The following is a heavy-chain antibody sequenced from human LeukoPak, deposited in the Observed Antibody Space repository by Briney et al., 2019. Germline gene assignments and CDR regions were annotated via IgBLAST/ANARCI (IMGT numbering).Heavy chain of an antibody. CDR3: AKYGSGQLWLLGWYFDF. V-gene: IGHV3-23*01. D-gene: IGHD3-16*01. Sequence: GGFLRLSCAASGYTFYNYAVTWVRQAPGKGLEWVSSISHDGASTHYADSVKGRFTISRDNSKNTVFLQMDSLRAEDTAVYFCAKYGSGQLWLLGWYFDFWGRGTLVSVSS. J-gene: IGHJ2*01. CDR2: ISHDGAST. CDR1: GYTFYNYA.